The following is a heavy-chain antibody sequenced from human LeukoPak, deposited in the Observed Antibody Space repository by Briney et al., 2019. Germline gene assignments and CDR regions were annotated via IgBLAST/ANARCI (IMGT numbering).Heavy chain of an antibody. Sequence: PGGSLRLSCAASGFSFGNYWMKWVRQDPVKGLEWVANINEDGSEKYYVDSVRGRFTISRDNSKNTLYLQMNSLRAEDTAVYYCAKVPIAAAGTGGNYWGQGTLVTVSS. CDR2: INEDGSEK. D-gene: IGHD6-13*01. CDR3: AKVPIAAAGTGGNY. V-gene: IGHV3-7*03. J-gene: IGHJ4*02. CDR1: GFSFGNYW.